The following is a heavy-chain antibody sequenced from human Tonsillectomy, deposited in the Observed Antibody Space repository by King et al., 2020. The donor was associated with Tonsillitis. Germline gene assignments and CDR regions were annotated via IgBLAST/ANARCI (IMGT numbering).Heavy chain of an antibody. J-gene: IGHJ6*02. CDR2: ISGSGGST. V-gene: IGHV3-23*04. Sequence: VQLVESGGGLIQPGGSLRLSCAASGFTFSSYAMHWVRQAPGKGLEWVSGISGSGGSTYYADSVEGRFAISRANSQNTRYLQMNSLRAEDTAIYYCAKDRDFWSPHGMDVWGQGTTVTVSS. CDR1: GFTFSSYA. D-gene: IGHD3-3*01. CDR3: AKDRDFWSPHGMDV.